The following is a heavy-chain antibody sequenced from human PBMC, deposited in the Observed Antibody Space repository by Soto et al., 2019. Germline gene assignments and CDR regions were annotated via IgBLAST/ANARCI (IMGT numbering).Heavy chain of an antibody. D-gene: IGHD3-9*01. V-gene: IGHV4-31*03. J-gene: IGHJ4*02. CDR2: IYYSGST. CDR1: GGSISSDDYY. CDR3: ARECNDDLLTGSLDY. Sequence: SETLSLTCTVSGGSISSDDYYWSWIRQHPGRGLEWIGYIYYSGSTYYHPSLKSRVSMSVDTSKNQFSLNLSSVTAADTAVYYCARECNDDLLTGSLDYWGQGTLVTVSS.